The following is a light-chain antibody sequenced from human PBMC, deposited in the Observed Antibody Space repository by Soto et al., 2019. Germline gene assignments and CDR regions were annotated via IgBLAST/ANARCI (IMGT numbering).Light chain of an antibody. CDR1: QTISTW. CDR2: DAS. CDR3: QQYNTYSWT. V-gene: IGKV1-5*01. J-gene: IGKJ1*01. Sequence: DIQMTQSPSILSASVGDRVAITCRASQTISTWLAWYQPKPGKAPKLLIFDASSLESGVPSRFGGSGSGTEFTLTISSLQPDDFATYYCQQYNTYSWTFGQGTKVEVK.